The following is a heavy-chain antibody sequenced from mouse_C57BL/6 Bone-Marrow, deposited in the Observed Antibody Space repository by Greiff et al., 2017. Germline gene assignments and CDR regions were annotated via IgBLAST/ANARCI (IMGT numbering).Heavy chain of an antibody. V-gene: IGHV5-4*01. CDR2: ISDGGSCT. Sequence: EVNVVESGGGLVKPGGSLKLSCAASGFTFSSYAMSWVRQTPGKRLEWVATISDGGSCTYYPDNVKGRVTLSRDNAKNNLYLQMYQLKSEDTAMYYCAREGVTTLVASYAMDYWGQGTSVTVSS. D-gene: IGHD1-1*01. CDR1: GFTFSSYA. J-gene: IGHJ4*01. CDR3: AREGVTTLVASYAMDY.